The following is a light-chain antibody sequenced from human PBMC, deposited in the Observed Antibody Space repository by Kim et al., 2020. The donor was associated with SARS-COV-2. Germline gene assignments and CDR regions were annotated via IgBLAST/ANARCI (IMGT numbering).Light chain of an antibody. CDR2: YND. Sequence: RQRVTISCSGNSSNIGNNAVNWYQQFPGKAPKLLIYYNDLLSSGVSDRFSGSKSGTSASLAISGLQSEDEADYYCETWDDSVNGWVFGGGTQL. CDR1: SSNIGNNA. V-gene: IGLV1-36*01. CDR3: ETWDDSVNGWV. J-gene: IGLJ3*02.